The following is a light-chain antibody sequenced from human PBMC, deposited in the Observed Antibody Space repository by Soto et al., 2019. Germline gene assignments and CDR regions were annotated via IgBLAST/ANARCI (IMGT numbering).Light chain of an antibody. CDR2: EVS. J-gene: IGLJ2*01. V-gene: IGLV2-14*01. CDR1: SNDVGGYNY. CDR3: SSFTSRTTVL. Sequence: QSALTQPASVSGSPGQSITISCTGTSNDVGGYNYVSWYQQHPGKAPKLMMYEVSNRPSGVSDRFSGSKSGNTASLIISGLLAEDDADYYCSSFTSRTTVLFGGGTQLTVL.